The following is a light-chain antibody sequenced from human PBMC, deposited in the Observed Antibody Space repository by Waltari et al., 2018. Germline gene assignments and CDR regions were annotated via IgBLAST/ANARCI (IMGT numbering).Light chain of an antibody. V-gene: IGLV3-19*01. Sequence: SSELTQDPAVSVALGQTVRITCQGDSLRHYFASWYQQKPGHDPLIVISAKSNRPSGIPDRFAGSISCNTASLTITGAQAEDESDYYCNSRDTSGSHLPIVGGGTKLTVL. CDR2: AKS. CDR1: SLRHYF. J-gene: IGLJ2*01. CDR3: NSRDTSGSHLPI.